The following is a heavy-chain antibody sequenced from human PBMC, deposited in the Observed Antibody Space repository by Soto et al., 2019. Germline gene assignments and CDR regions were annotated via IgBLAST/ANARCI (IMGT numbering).Heavy chain of an antibody. D-gene: IGHD6-6*01. J-gene: IGHJ6*02. CDR3: ARGVEQLVRDYYYGMDV. V-gene: IGHV4-34*01. CDR2: INHSGST. Sequence: SETLSLTCAVYGGSFSGYYWSWIRQPPGKGLEWIGEINHSGSTNYNPSLKSRVTISVDTSKNQFSLKLSSVTAADTAVYYCARGVEQLVRDYYYGMDVWGQGTTVTVSS. CDR1: GGSFSGYY.